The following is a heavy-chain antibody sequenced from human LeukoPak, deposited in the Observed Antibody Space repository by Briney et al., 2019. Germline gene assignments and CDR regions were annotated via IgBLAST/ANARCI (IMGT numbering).Heavy chain of an antibody. D-gene: IGHD3-22*01. Sequence: SETLSLTCAVYGGSFSGYYWRWIRQPPGKGLEWIGEINHSGSTNYNPSLKSRVTISVDTSKNQFSLKLSSVTAADTAVYYCARTYYYDSSGYYLYYYYGMDVWGQGTTVTVSS. J-gene: IGHJ6*02. CDR1: GGSFSGYY. CDR2: INHSGST. CDR3: ARTYYYDSSGYYLYYYYGMDV. V-gene: IGHV4-34*01.